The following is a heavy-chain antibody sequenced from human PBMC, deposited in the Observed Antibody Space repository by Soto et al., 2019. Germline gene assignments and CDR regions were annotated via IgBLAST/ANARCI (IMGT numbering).Heavy chain of an antibody. CDR3: ATELIAKYGMDV. V-gene: IGHV3-53*01. CDR1: GFTVSGNY. D-gene: IGHD2-21*01. J-gene: IGHJ6*02. Sequence: EVQLVESGGGLVQPGGSLRLSCAASGFTVSGNYVTWVRQAPGKGLEWVSVIYTDDNIYYADSVTGRFTISRDNSKNTFYLKMTRLRVEDTAVYYCATELIAKYGMDVWGQGTTVTVSS. CDR2: IYTDDNI.